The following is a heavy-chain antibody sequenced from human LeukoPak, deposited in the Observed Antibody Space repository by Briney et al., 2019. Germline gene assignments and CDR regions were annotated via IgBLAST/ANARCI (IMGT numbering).Heavy chain of an antibody. CDR2: INPNSGGT. J-gene: IGHJ4*02. V-gene: IGHV1-2*02. CDR1: GYTFTGYY. Sequence: ASVKVSCKASGYTFTGYYMHWVRQAPGQGLEWMGWINPNSGGTNYAQKFQGRVTMTRDTSISTAYMELSRLRSDDTAVYYCARDRASSSWYLRDYFDYWGQGTLVTVSS. CDR3: ARDRASSSWYLRDYFDY. D-gene: IGHD6-13*01.